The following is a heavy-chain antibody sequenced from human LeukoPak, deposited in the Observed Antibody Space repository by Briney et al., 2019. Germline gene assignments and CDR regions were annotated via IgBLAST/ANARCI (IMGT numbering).Heavy chain of an antibody. CDR3: ARHSPGWMVRPYCFDS. D-gene: IGHD3-10*01. J-gene: IGHJ5*01. CDR1: GYSFTDYW. Sequence: GESLKISCKGSGYSFTDYWIAWVRQMPGQGLEWMGLVYSGDSDSRYNPSFRGQVTISVDKANSTAYLQWNSLKASDTAIYYCARHSPGWMVRPYCFDSWGQGTLVTVSS. CDR2: VYSGDSDS. V-gene: IGHV5-51*01.